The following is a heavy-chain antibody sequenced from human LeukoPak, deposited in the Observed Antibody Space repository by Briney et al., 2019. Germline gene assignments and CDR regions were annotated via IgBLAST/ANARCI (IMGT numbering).Heavy chain of an antibody. Sequence: ASVKVSCKASGYTFTGYYMHWVRQAPGQGLEWMGWINPNSGGTNYAQKFQGRVTMTRDTSISTAYMELSRLRSDDTAVYYCERDGFDGGTGNFDYWGQGTLVTVSS. CDR2: INPNSGGT. J-gene: IGHJ4*02. CDR1: GYTFTGYY. V-gene: IGHV1-2*02. D-gene: IGHD4-23*01. CDR3: ERDGFDGGTGNFDY.